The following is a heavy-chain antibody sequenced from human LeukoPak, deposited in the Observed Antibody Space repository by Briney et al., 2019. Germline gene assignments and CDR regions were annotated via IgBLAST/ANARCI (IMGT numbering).Heavy chain of an antibody. CDR3: ATTGATPFDY. CDR2: IRYDGSNK. Sequence: GGSLRLSCAASGFTFSSYAMHWVRQAPGKGLEWVAFIRYDGSNKYYADSVKGRFTISRDNSKNTLYLQMNSLRAEDTAVYYCATTGATPFDYWGQGTLVTVSS. D-gene: IGHD1-26*01. J-gene: IGHJ4*02. V-gene: IGHV3-30*02. CDR1: GFTFSSYA.